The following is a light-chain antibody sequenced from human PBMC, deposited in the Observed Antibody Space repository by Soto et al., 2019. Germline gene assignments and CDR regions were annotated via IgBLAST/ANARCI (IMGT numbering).Light chain of an antibody. CDR1: SSNIGAGYD. CDR2: GNS. J-gene: IGLJ2*01. Sequence: QSVLTQPPSVSGAPGQRVTISCTGSSSNIGAGYDGHWYQQLPGTAPQLLISGNSNRPSGVPDRFSGSKSGTSASLAITGLQAEDEADYCQSYDGSLSVLFGGGTKLTVL. CDR3: QSYDGSLSVL. V-gene: IGLV1-40*01.